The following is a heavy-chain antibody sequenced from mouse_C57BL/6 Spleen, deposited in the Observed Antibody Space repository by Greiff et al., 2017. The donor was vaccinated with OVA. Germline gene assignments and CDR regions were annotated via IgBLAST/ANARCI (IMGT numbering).Heavy chain of an antibody. CDR1: GYAFSSYW. Sequence: QVQLQQSGAELVKPGASVKISCKASGYAFSSYWMNWVKQRPGTGLEWIGQIYPGDGDTNYNGKFKGKANLTADKSSSTAYMQLSSLTSEDSAVYFCARRRGNLNWYFDVWGTGTTVTVSS. V-gene: IGHV1-80*01. J-gene: IGHJ1*03. CDR3: ARRRGNLNWYFDV. CDR2: IYPGDGDT. D-gene: IGHD2-1*01.